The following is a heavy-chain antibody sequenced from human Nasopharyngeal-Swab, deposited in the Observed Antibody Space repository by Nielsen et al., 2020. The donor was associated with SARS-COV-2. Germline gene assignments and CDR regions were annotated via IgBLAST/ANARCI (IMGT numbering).Heavy chain of an antibody. J-gene: IGHJ4*02. V-gene: IGHV4-39*07. CDR2: IYYSGSI. Sequence: SETLSLTCTVSGGSISSSSYYWGWIRQPPGKGLEWIGSIYYSGSIYYNPSLKRRVTISVDTSKNQFSLKLSSVTAADTAVYYCARARTRVTTFDYWGQGTLVTVSS. D-gene: IGHD4-17*01. CDR3: ARARTRVTTFDY. CDR1: GGSISSSSYY.